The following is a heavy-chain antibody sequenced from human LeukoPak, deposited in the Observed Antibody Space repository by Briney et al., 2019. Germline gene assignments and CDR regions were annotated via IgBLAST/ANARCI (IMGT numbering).Heavy chain of an antibody. CDR2: INPSGGST. Sequence: ASVKVCWKASGYTFSSYYMHWVRQAPGQGLEWMGVINPSGGSTSYAQKFQGRVTMTRDTSTSTVYMELSSLRSEDTAFYYCARVANQGFDYWGQGTLVTVSS. V-gene: IGHV1-46*01. CDR3: ARVANQGFDY. CDR1: GYTFSSYY. J-gene: IGHJ4*02.